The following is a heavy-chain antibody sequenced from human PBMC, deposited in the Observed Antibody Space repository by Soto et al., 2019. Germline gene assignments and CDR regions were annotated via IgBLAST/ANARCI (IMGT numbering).Heavy chain of an antibody. CDR3: AKVGRFRNGYMGVVRGDY. J-gene: IGHJ4*02. D-gene: IGHD6-13*01. Sequence: EVQLLESGGGLVQPGGSLRLSCAASGFTFSSYAMSWVRQARGKGLEWVSGITDGGGSTFYADSLQGRFTISRDNSKNTLYLQMSSPTAEDTAIYYFAKVGRFRNGYMGVVRGDYGGKGNLVTVSA. CDR1: GFTFSSYA. CDR2: ITDGGGST. V-gene: IGHV3-23*01.